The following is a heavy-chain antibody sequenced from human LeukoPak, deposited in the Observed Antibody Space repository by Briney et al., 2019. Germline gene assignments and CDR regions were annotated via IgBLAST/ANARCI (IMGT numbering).Heavy chain of an antibody. CDR3: ARTASYSSGSFDY. J-gene: IGHJ4*02. CDR2: IYYSGST. Sequence: PSETLSLTCAVSGYSISSSNWWGWIRQPPGKGLEWIGYIYYSGSTYYDPSLKSRVTLSVDTSKNQSSLKLSSVTAVDTAVYYCARTASYSSGSFDYWGQGTLVTVSS. V-gene: IGHV4-28*01. D-gene: IGHD6-19*01. CDR1: GYSISSSNW.